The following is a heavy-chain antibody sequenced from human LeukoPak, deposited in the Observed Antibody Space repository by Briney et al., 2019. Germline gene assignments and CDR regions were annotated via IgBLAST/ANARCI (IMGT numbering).Heavy chain of an antibody. CDR3: ARPRERVVVRPYYYYYMDV. J-gene: IGHJ6*03. V-gene: IGHV1-69*13. Sequence: ASVKVSCKASGGTFSSYAISWVRQAPGQGLEWMGGIIPIFGTANYAQKFQGRVTITADESTSTAYMELSSLRSEDTAVYCCARPRERVVVRPYYYYYMDVWGKGTTVTVSS. D-gene: IGHD3-10*01. CDR1: GGTFSSYA. CDR2: IIPIFGTA.